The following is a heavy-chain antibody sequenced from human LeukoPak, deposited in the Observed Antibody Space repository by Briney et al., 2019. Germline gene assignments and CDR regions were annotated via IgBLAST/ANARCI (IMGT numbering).Heavy chain of an antibody. CDR1: GYTFTSYG. J-gene: IGHJ4*02. V-gene: IGHV1-18*01. D-gene: IGHD1-26*01. CDR2: ISAYNGNT. CDR3: ARDNVIRSYRPVGERFGY. Sequence: GESLKISCKASGYTFTSYGISWVRQAPGQGLEWMGWISAYNGNTNYAQKLQGRVTMTTDTSTSTAYMELRSLRSDDTAVYYCARDNVIRSYRPVGERFGYWGQGTLVTVSS.